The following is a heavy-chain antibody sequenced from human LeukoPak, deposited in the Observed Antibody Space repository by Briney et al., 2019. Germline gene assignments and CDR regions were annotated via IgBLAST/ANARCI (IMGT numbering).Heavy chain of an antibody. CDR2: ISYDGRNT. CDR3: AKGGACSSTSCYSVDY. Sequence: GGSLRLSCAASGFTFSSYGIHWVRQAPGKGLEWVAVISYDGRNTYYADSVKGRFTISRDNSKNTVYLQLNSLRAEDTAVFYCAKGGACSSTSCYSVDYWGQGTLVTVSS. V-gene: IGHV3-30*04. CDR1: GFTFSSYG. J-gene: IGHJ4*02. D-gene: IGHD2-2*01.